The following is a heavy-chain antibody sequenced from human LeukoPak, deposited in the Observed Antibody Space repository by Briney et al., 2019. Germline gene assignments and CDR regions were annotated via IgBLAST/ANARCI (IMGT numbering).Heavy chain of an antibody. J-gene: IGHJ4*02. D-gene: IGHD3-10*01. CDR1: RFTFSTYW. CDR2: IKQDGSEK. CDR3: ARGSYYYGSGSYQEALGY. V-gene: IGHV3-7*01. Sequence: GGSLRLSCAASRFTFSTYWMTWVRQAPGRGLEWVANIKQDGSEKYYVDSVKGRFTISRDNSKNTLYLQMNSLRAEDTAVYYCARGSYYYGSGSYQEALGYWGQGTLVTVSS.